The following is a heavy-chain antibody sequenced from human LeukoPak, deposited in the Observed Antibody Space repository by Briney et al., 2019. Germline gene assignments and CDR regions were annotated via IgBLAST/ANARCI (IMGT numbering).Heavy chain of an antibody. D-gene: IGHD4-17*01. V-gene: IGHV4-34*01. J-gene: IGHJ3*02. CDR2: INHSGST. CDR1: GGSFSGYY. Sequence: SETLSLTCAVYGGSFSGYYWSWIRQPPGKGLEWIGEINHSGSTNYNPSLKRRVTISVDTSKNQFSLKLSSVTAADTAVYYCANRYGDYAGDAFDIWGQGTMVTVSS. CDR3: ANRYGDYAGDAFDI.